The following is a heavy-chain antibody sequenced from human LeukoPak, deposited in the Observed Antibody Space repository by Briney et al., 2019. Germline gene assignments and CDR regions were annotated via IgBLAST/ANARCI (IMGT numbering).Heavy chain of an antibody. J-gene: IGHJ3*02. Sequence: GGSLRLSCAASGFTFSSYAMMWLRQAPGKGLEWVSAISGAGGTTLYADSVKGRFTISRDNSRNTLYLQMTSLRVEDTAVYYCARDPNGDYIGAFEIWGQGTMVTVSS. D-gene: IGHD4-17*01. CDR2: ISGAGGTT. CDR3: ARDPNGDYIGAFEI. CDR1: GFTFSSYA. V-gene: IGHV3-23*01.